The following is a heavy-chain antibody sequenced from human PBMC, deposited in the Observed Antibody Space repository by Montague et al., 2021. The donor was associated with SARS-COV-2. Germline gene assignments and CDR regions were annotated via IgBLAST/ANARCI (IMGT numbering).Heavy chain of an antibody. CDR1: GGSFSGYY. V-gene: IGHV4-34*01. J-gene: IGHJ6*02. CDR3: ARGRTVTTFYSYYGMDV. D-gene: IGHD4-17*01. Sequence: SETLSLTCAVYGGSFSGYYWSWIRQPPGKGLEWIGEINHSGSTNYNLSLKSRVTISVDTSKNQFSLKLSSLTAADTAVYYCARGRTVTTFYSYYGMDVWGQGTTVTASS. CDR2: INHSGST.